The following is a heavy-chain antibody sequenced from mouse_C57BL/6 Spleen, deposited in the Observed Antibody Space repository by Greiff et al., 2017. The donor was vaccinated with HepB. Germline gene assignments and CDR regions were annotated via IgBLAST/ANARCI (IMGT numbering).Heavy chain of an antibody. V-gene: IGHV1-82*01. Sequence: VQLQQSGPELVKPGASVKISCKASGYAFSSSWMNWVKQRPGKGLEWIGRIYPGDGDTNYNGKFKGKATLTADKSSSTAYMQLSSLTSEDSAVYFCARPHFLYYDYAWFAYWGQETLVTVSA. CDR1: GYAFSSSW. D-gene: IGHD2-4*01. CDR2: IYPGDGDT. CDR3: ARPHFLYYDYAWFAY. J-gene: IGHJ3*01.